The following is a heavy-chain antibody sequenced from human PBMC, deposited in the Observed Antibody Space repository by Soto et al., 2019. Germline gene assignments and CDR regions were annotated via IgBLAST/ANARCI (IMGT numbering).Heavy chain of an antibody. J-gene: IGHJ4*02. Sequence: SEALSLPYTVSVGSTSGHYWIWIRQPPGKVLEWIAYIFYSGSASYNPSLKSRVTISVDTSNNQFSLNLNSVTAADTAVYYCARVGSSGWSPDYWGRGTLVTVSS. D-gene: IGHD6-19*01. CDR2: IFYSGSA. CDR1: VGSTSGHY. V-gene: IGHV4-59*11. CDR3: ARVGSSGWSPDY.